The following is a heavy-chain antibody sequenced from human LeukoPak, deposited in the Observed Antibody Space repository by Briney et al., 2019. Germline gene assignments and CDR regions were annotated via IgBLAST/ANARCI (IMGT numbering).Heavy chain of an antibody. CDR1: GGSISSSNW. V-gene: IGHV4-4*02. CDR2: IYHSGST. CDR3: ARESAAAGMSDFDY. D-gene: IGHD6-13*01. J-gene: IGHJ4*02. Sequence: SETLSLTCAVSGGSISSSNWWSWVRQPPGKGLEWIGEIYHSGSTNYNPSLKSRVTISVDKSKNPFSLKLSSVTAADTAVYYCARESAAAGMSDFDYWGQGTLVTVSS.